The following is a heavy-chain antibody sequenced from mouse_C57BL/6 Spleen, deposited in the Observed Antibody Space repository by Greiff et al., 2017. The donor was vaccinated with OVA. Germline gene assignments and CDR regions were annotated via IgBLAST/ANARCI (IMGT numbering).Heavy chain of an antibody. J-gene: IGHJ3*01. V-gene: IGHV5-6*01. CDR1: GFTFSSYG. CDR3: ASLSWDGFAY. Sequence: EVKLMESGGDLVKPGGSLKLSCAASGFTFSSYGMSWVRQTPDKRLEWVATISSGGSYTYYPDSVKGRFTISRDNAKNTLYLQMSSLKSEDTSMYYCASLSWDGFAYWGQGTLVTVSA. D-gene: IGHD4-1*01. CDR2: ISSGGSYT.